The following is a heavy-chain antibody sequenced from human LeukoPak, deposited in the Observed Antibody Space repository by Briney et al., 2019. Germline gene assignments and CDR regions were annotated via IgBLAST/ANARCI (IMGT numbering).Heavy chain of an antibody. Sequence: GRSLRLSCAASGFTFSSYGMHWVRQAPGKGLEYVAVISYDGSNKYYADSVKGRFTISRDNSKNTLYLQMNSLRAEDTAVYYCAKTFLGYCSSTSCYGGPNWFDPWGQGTLVTVSS. V-gene: IGHV3-30*18. CDR2: ISYDGSNK. D-gene: IGHD2-2*01. CDR3: AKTFLGYCSSTSCYGGPNWFDP. J-gene: IGHJ5*02. CDR1: GFTFSSYG.